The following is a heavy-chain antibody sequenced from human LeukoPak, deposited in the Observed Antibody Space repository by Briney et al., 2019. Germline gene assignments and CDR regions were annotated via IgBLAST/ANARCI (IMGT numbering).Heavy chain of an antibody. CDR2: INHSGST. CDR3: ATSAAGTSYYGMDV. D-gene: IGHD6-13*01. V-gene: IGHV4-34*01. J-gene: IGHJ6*02. CDR1: GGSFSGYY. Sequence: SETLSLTCAVYGGSFSGYYWSWIRQPPGKGLEWIGEINHSGSTNYNPSLKSRVTISVDTSKNQFSLKLSSVTAADTAVYYCATSAAGTSYYGMDVWGQGTTVAVSS.